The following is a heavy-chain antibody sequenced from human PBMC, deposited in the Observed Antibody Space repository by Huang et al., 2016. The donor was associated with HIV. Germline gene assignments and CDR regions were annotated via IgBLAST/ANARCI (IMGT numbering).Heavy chain of an antibody. CDR1: GFPFSDYG. CDR2: MAYDGNTK. Sequence: QVQLVESGGGVVQPGGSLRLSCATSGFPFSDYGLHWVRQTPGKGLEWVSVMAYDGNTKVYADSVEGRFTVSRDNSKSTLYLQMNSLRLEDTSIYYCLKDQVGPWGQGTLVTVSS. J-gene: IGHJ5*02. D-gene: IGHD3-10*01. CDR3: LKDQVGP. V-gene: IGHV3-30*19.